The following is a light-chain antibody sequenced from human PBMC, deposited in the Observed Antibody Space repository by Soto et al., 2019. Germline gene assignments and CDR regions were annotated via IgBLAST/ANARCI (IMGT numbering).Light chain of an antibody. Sequence: DIVVTQSPDSLAVFQGERATINCKSSQSLLYRSNKKNYLAWYQQKPGQPPRLLISWASTRESGVPDRFSGSGSGTDFTLTISSPQAEDVAVYYCQQYYTTPSFGQGTRLEIK. CDR2: WAS. J-gene: IGKJ2*01. CDR1: QSLLYRSNKKNY. CDR3: QQYYTTPS. V-gene: IGKV4-1*01.